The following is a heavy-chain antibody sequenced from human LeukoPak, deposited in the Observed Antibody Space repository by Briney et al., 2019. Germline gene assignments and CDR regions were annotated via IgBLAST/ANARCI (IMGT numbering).Heavy chain of an antibody. CDR1: GFIFSSYS. V-gene: IGHV3-21*01. D-gene: IGHD3-10*01. CDR2: ISSSSIYI. CDR3: ARLSAYYYGSYFYYYMDV. Sequence: GGSLRLSCAASGFIFSSYSMNWVRQAPGKGLEWVSSISSSSIYIYYADSVKGRFIISRDNAKNSVFLQMNSLRAEDTALYYCARLSAYYYGSYFYYYMDVWGKGTTVTVSS. J-gene: IGHJ6*03.